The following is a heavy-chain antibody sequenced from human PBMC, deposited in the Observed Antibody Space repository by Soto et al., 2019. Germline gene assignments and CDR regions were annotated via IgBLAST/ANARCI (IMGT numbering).Heavy chain of an antibody. D-gene: IGHD2-2*02. CDR1: GFTFSSYA. CDR3: AKDPVVPAAIYYYYGMDV. V-gene: IGHV3-23*01. Sequence: EVQLLESGGGLVQPGGSLRLSCAASGFTFSSYAMSWVRQAPGKGLEWVSAISGSGGSTYYADSVKGRFTISRDNSKNTLYLQMNSLRAEDTAVYYCAKDPVVPAAIYYYYGMDVWGQGTTVTVS. CDR2: ISGSGGST. J-gene: IGHJ6*02.